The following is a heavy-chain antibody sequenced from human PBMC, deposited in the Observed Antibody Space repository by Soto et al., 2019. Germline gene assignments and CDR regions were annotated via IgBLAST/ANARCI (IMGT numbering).Heavy chain of an antibody. CDR1: GDSIKNYL. D-gene: IGHD4-17*01. J-gene: IGHJ4*02. Sequence: SETLSLTCTVSGDSIKNYLWSWVRQPPGKGLEWIGHFYHSGATNYSPALKSRVTISVDLSKNRFSLRLSSVTTADTALYYCARTTAVPNTLRSRYFFDYWGQGTLVTVSS. CDR3: ARTTAVPNTLRSRYFFDY. V-gene: IGHV4-59*01. CDR2: FYHSGAT.